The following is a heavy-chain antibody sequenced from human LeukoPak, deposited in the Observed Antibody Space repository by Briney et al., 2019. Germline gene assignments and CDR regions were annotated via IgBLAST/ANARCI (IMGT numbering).Heavy chain of an antibody. J-gene: IGHJ4*02. V-gene: IGHV4-39*07. CDR1: GGSISSSDYY. D-gene: IGHD3-22*01. Sequence: SETLSLTCTVSGGSISSSDYYWGWIRQPPGKGLEWIGSIYYSGSTYYNPSLMSRVSISVDTSKNQFSLKLSSVTAADTAVYYCARDLLSGIMRVVVTPGGHFDYWGQGTLVSVSS. CDR2: IYYSGST. CDR3: ARDLLSGIMRVVVTPGGHFDY.